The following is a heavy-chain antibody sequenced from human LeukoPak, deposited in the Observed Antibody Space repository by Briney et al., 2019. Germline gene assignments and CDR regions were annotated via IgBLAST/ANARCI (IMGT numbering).Heavy chain of an antibody. CDR2: ISSSSSYI. CDR3: ARDALLWFGDVGMDV. D-gene: IGHD3-10*01. CDR1: GFSVGDNY. Sequence: GGSLRLSCAASGFSVGDNYMSWVRQAPGKGLEWVSSISSSSSYIYYADSVKGRFTISRDNAKNSLYLQMNSLRAEDTAVYYCARDALLWFGDVGMDVWGQGTTVTVSS. J-gene: IGHJ6*02. V-gene: IGHV3-21*01.